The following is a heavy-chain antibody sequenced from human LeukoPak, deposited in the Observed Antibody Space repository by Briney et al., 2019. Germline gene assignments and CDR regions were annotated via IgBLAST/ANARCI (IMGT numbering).Heavy chain of an antibody. CDR1: GYTFTSYG. CDR2: ISAYNGNT. CDR3: ARAQHISGGYCSVGGGLDVFDI. V-gene: IGHV1-18*01. J-gene: IGHJ3*02. D-gene: IGHD2-15*01. Sequence: GASVKVSCKASGYTFTSYGISWVRQAPGQGLEWMGWISAYNGNTNYAQKLQGRVTMTTDTSTSTAYMELRSLRSDDTAVYYCARAQHISGGYCSVGGGLDVFDIWGQGKMVTVSS.